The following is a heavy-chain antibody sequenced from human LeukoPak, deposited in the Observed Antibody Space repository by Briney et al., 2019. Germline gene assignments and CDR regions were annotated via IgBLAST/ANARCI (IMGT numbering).Heavy chain of an antibody. CDR2: NSSCSSYT. D-gene: IGHD6-13*01. Sequence: GGPLRLFCAASGFPFSSYSMHWVRQAPGKGLEWCSCNSSCSSYTYYADSVKGRFTISRDNAKNSLYLQMNSLRAEDTAVYYCARRSAAAGHDYWGRGTLVTVSS. V-gene: IGHV3-21*01. CDR3: ARRSAAAGHDY. CDR1: GFPFSSYS. J-gene: IGHJ4*02.